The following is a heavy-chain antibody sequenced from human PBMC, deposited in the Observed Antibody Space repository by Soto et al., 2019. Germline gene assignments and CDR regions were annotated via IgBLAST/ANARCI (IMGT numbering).Heavy chain of an antibody. Sequence: PSETLSLTCTVSGGSISSYYWSWIRQPPGKGLEWIGYIYYSGSTNYNPSLKSRVIISVDTSKNQFSLKLSSVTAADTAVYYCARATTMVRGVIVGNPRGIPFDLWGQGTLVTVST. D-gene: IGHD3-10*01. CDR1: GGSISSYY. CDR3: ARATTMVRGVIVGNPRGIPFDL. V-gene: IGHV4-59*01. CDR2: IYYSGST. J-gene: IGHJ5*02.